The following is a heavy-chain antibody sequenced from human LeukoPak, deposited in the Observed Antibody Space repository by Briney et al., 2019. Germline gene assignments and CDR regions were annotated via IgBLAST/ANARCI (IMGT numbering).Heavy chain of an antibody. Sequence: GGSLRLSCAASGFTFSNYDMSWVRQAPGKGLEWVSTISASGGSTYYADSVKGRFTISRDNSKNTLYLQMNSLRAEDTAVYYCAKVSPPGDCFDYWGQGTLVTVSS. J-gene: IGHJ4*02. D-gene: IGHD3-10*01. CDR2: ISASGGST. CDR3: AKVSPPGDCFDY. CDR1: GFTFSNYD. V-gene: IGHV3-23*01.